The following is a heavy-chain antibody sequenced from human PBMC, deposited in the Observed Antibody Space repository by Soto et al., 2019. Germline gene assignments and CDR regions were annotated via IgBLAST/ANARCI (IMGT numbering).Heavy chain of an antibody. CDR1: GFIFSAYW. CDR2: INPDGSEK. J-gene: IGHJ2*01. CDR3: VRARIDI. V-gene: IGHV3-7*01. Sequence: EVQLVESGGGLVQPGGSLRLSCAASGFIFSAYWMTWVRQAPGKGLEWVANINPDGSEKYYVDSVKGRFTISRDNVKNEPFLPVNHRRAEATALYYGVRARIDIWGRGTLVTVSS.